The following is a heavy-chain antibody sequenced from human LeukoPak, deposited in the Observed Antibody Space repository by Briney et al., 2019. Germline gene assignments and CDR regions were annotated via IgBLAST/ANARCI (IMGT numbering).Heavy chain of an antibody. CDR2: INHSGYT. D-gene: IGHD6-19*01. CDR1: GVPFSNYC. Sequence: SETLSLTCAVSGVPFSNYCLSWVRQSPRQGLAWIGDINHSGYTNYNPSLKSRVTLSIDTSKNQFSLILTSVTAADPGVYYCTRAVAGHPDWGQGTLATVSS. V-gene: IGHV4-34*01. CDR3: TRAVAGHPD. J-gene: IGHJ4*02.